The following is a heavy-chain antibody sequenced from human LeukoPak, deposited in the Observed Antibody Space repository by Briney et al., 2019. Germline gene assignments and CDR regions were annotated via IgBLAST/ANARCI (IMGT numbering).Heavy chain of an antibody. CDR1: GFTFSSYA. V-gene: IGHV3-23*01. CDR2: ISGSGGST. J-gene: IGHJ4*02. D-gene: IGHD3-10*01. Sequence: GGSLRLSCAASGFTFSSYAMSWVRQAPGKGLEWVSAISGSGGSTYYADSVKGRFTISRDNAKNSLYLQMNSLRAEDTALYYCAKDIFFAGSITMVRGVLNFDYWGQGTLVTVSS. CDR3: AKDIFFAGSITMVRGVLNFDY.